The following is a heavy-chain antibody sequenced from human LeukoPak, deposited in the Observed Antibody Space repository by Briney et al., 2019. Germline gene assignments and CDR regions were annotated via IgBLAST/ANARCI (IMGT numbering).Heavy chain of an antibody. CDR3: ARDWEIVPAAIHESDYYYYGMDV. D-gene: IGHD2-2*02. CDR1: GGTFSSYD. Sequence: SVKVSCKASGGTFSSYDISWVRQAPGQGLEWMGRIIPIFGIANYAQKFQGRVTITADKSTSTAYMELSSLRSEDTAVYYCARDWEIVPAAIHESDYYYYGMDVWGQGTTVTVSS. V-gene: IGHV1-69*04. J-gene: IGHJ6*02. CDR2: IIPIFGIA.